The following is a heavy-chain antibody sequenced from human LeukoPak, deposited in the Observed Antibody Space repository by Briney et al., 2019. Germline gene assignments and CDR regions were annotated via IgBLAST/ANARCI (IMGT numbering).Heavy chain of an antibody. CDR3: ARVPRALSTVTTSRVGYYYYYMDV. J-gene: IGHJ6*03. CDR2: IYYSGST. Sequence: PSETLSLTCTVSGGSISSSSYYWGWIRQPPGKGLEWIGSIYYSGSTYYNPSLKSRVTISVDTSKNQFSLKLSSVTAADTAVYYCARVPRALSTVTTSRVGYYYYYMDVWGKGTTVTISS. V-gene: IGHV4-39*01. D-gene: IGHD4-17*01. CDR1: GGSISSSSYY.